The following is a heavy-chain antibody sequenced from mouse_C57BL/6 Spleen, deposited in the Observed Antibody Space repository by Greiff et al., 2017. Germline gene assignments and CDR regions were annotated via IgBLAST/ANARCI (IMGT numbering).Heavy chain of an antibody. J-gene: IGHJ3*01. D-gene: IGHD4-1*01. CDR1: GYTFTSYW. CDR2: IDPSDSET. Sequence: VQLQQPGAELVRPGSSVKLSCKASGYTFTSYWMHWVKQRPIQGLEWIGNIDPSDSETHYNQKFKDKATLSVDKSSSTAYMQLSILTSEDSAVYNGASQRTKLDQAWFAYWGQGTLVTVSA. V-gene: IGHV1-52*01. CDR3: ASQRTKLDQAWFAY.